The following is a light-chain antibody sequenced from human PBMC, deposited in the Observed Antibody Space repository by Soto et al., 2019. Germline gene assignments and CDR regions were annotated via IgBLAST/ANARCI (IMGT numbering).Light chain of an antibody. J-gene: IGKJ1*01. Sequence: EIVMTQSPATLSVSPGERPTSSCRAGQSISSNLAWYQQKPGQPPRLLIYGESTRATGIPARFSGSGSGTEFTLTISSLQSEDFAVYYCQQYNNWPPWTFGQGTKVEIK. V-gene: IGKV3D-15*01. CDR3: QQYNNWPPWT. CDR2: GES. CDR1: QSISSN.